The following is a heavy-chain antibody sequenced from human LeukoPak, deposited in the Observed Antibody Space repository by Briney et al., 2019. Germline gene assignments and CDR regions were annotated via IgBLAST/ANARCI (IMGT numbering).Heavy chain of an antibody. CDR1: GFTFSSYA. CDR2: ISSNGGST. D-gene: IGHD3-16*01. CDR3: AKEKIGDRVPYFDY. V-gene: IGHV3-64*04. J-gene: IGHJ4*02. Sequence: GGSLRLSCSASGFTFSSYAMHWVRQAPGKGLEYVSAISSNGGSTYYADSVKGRFTISRDDSKNTLYLQMNSLRAEDTAVYYCAKEKIGDRVPYFDYWGQGTLVTVSS.